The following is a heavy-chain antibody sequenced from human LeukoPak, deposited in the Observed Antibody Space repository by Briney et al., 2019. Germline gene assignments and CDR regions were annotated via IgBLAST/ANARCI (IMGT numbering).Heavy chain of an antibody. J-gene: IGHJ6*03. CDR1: GFTFSSYS. Sequence: GSLRLSCAASGFTFSSYSMNWVRQAPGKGLEWVSSISSSSSYIYYADSVKGRFTISRDNAKNSLYLQMNSLRAEDTAVYYCARVGVTIFGVVIIRDYYYYMDVWGKGTTVTVSS. CDR2: ISSSSSYI. D-gene: IGHD3-3*01. CDR3: ARVGVTIFGVVIIRDYYYYMDV. V-gene: IGHV3-21*01.